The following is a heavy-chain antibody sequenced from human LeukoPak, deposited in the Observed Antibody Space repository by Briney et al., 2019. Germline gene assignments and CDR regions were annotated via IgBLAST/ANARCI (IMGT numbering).Heavy chain of an antibody. CDR2: ISDDGSKK. Sequence: PGGSLRLSCTASGFTFSSYAMHWVRQAPGKGLEWVALISDDGSKKYFADSVKGRFTISRDNSKYTVYLQMNSLRAEDTAVYYCARDKRVTSHYYYHAAPDYWGRGTLVTVSS. CDR3: ARDKRVTSHYYYHAAPDY. J-gene: IGHJ4*02. V-gene: IGHV3-30-3*01. CDR1: GFTFSSYA. D-gene: IGHD3-22*01.